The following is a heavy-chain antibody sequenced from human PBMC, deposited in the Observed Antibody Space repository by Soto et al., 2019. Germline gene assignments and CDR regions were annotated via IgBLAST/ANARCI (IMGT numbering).Heavy chain of an antibody. CDR2: IYYNGDT. CDR1: GVSINRGDYY. Sequence: SETLCLTCSFSGVSINRGDYYWSWIRQSPGRGLEWIGSIYYNGDTNYNPSLGSRVTMSVDTPKNQFFLDLQSAVAADTAVYFCAREGGDFVQVPYYWGQGTRVTVSS. CDR3: AREGGDFVQVPYY. V-gene: IGHV4-30-4*01. D-gene: IGHD3-3*01. J-gene: IGHJ4*02.